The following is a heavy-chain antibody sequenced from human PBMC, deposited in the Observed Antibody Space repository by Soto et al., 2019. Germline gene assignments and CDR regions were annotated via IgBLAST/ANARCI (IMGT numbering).Heavy chain of an antibody. CDR3: ARVWGGAFDI. D-gene: IGHD3-10*01. CDR1: GGSISSYD. J-gene: IGHJ3*02. Sequence: QVQLQESGPGLVKPSETLSLTCTVSGGSISSYDWSWIRQPPGTGLEWIGYIYYSGSTNYNPSLKRRVTISVDTSQNQSSLKLSSVTAADTAVYYCARVWGGAFDIWGQGTMVTVSS. V-gene: IGHV4-59*01. CDR2: IYYSGST.